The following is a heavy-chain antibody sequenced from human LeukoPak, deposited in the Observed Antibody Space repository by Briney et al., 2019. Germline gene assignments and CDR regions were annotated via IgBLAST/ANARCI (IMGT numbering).Heavy chain of an antibody. CDR1: GGSFSGYY. CDR3: ARARGDSSSWSWFDP. Sequence: SETLSLTCAVYGGSFSGYYWSWIRQPPGKGLEWIGEINHSGSTNYNPSLQSRVTIPVDTSKNQFSLKLSSVTAADTAVYYCARARGDSSSWSWFDPWGQGTLVTVSS. J-gene: IGHJ5*02. D-gene: IGHD6-13*01. V-gene: IGHV4-34*01. CDR2: INHSGST.